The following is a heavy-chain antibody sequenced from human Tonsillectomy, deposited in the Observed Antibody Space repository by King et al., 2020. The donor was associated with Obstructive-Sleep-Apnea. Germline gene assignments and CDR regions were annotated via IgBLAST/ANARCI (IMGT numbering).Heavy chain of an antibody. Sequence: QLVQSGAEVKKAGASVKVSCKASGYTFISFGISWVRQAPGQGLEWMGWISAYNGNTKNAQKFQGRVTMTTDTSTSTAYMDLRSLRSDDTAVYYCARSELLTGYYNPSVFAYWGQGTLVTVSS. CDR2: ISAYNGNT. J-gene: IGHJ4*02. V-gene: IGHV1-18*01. CDR3: ARSELLTGYYNPSVFAY. D-gene: IGHD3-9*01. CDR1: GYTFISFG.